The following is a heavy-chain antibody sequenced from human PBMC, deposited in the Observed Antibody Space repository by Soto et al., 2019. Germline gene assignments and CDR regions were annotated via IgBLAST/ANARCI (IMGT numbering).Heavy chain of an antibody. CDR1: GFTFSSYG. V-gene: IGHV3-33*01. CDR3: ARDPLLYSSSFDY. J-gene: IGHJ4*02. CDR2: IWYDGSNK. Sequence: GGSLRLSCAASGFTFSSYGMHWVRQAPGKGLEWVAVIWYDGSNKYYADSVKGRFTISRDNSKNTLYLQMNSLRAEDTAVYYCARDPLLYSSSFDYWGQGTLVTVSS. D-gene: IGHD6-13*01.